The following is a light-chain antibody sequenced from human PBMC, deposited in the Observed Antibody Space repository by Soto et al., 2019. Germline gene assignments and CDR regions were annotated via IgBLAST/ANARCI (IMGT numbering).Light chain of an antibody. CDR2: GAS. V-gene: IGKV3-15*01. CDR3: QQSYT. CDR1: QAVGYN. J-gene: IGKJ2*01. Sequence: EVVMTQSPATLYVSPGERVTLSCRASQAVGYNLAWYQHKPGQAPRLLIYGASTRVTGIPTRFSGSGSGTEFTLTTSSLQSEDFAIYYCQQSYTFGQGTKVDIK.